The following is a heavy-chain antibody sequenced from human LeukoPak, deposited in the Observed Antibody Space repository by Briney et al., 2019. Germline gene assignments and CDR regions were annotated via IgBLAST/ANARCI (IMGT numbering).Heavy chain of an antibody. D-gene: IGHD4-23*01. J-gene: IGHJ4*02. V-gene: IGHV1-18*01. CDR3: ARIRYGSNSFDF. CDR1: GYTFTTSG. CDR2: ISGSNGNT. Sequence: GASVKVSCKASGYTFTTSGISWVRQAPGQGLEWMGWISGSNGNTNYAQKFQDRVTMTTDTSTSTAYMELRTLRSDDSAVYYCARIRYGSNSFDFWGRGTLVTVSS.